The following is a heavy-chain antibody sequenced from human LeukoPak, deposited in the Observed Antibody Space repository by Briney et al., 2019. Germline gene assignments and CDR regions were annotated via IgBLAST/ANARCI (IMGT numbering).Heavy chain of an antibody. Sequence: GGSLRLSCAASGFTFSSHWMSWIRQAPGKGLEWVSSIDYDGGSGHYADSVKGRFTISRDNSNNTLFLHLNSLRGEDTAVYYCTRNSGWYGLSWGQGTLVTVSS. V-gene: IGHV3-23*01. D-gene: IGHD6-19*01. J-gene: IGHJ1*01. CDR3: TRNSGWYGLS. CDR1: GFTFSSHW. CDR2: IDYDGGSG.